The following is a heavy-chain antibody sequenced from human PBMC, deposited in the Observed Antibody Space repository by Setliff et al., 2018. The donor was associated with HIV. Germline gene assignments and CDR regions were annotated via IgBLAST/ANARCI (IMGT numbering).Heavy chain of an antibody. V-gene: IGHV4-4*07. CDR2: IYTSGST. D-gene: IGHD7-27*01. CDR3: ARDLPELTGRSFDP. Sequence: PSETLSLTCTVSGGSISSYYWTWIRQPAGKGLEWIGRIYTSGSTNYNPSLKSRLSMSIDTSKNHFSLRLTSVTAADTAVYYCARDLPELTGRSFDPWGQGIQVTVSS. J-gene: IGHJ5*02. CDR1: GGSISSYY.